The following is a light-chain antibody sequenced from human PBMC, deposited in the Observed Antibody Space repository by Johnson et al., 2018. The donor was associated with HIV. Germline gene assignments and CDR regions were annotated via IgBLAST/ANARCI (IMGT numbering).Light chain of an antibody. Sequence: QSVLTQSPSVSAAPGQKVTISCSGSSSNIGNNYVSWYQQLPGTAPKLLIYENNKRPSGIPDRFSASKSGTSATLAITGLQPGDEADYYCATWDSSLGAHYVFGTGTKVTVL. V-gene: IGLV1-51*02. J-gene: IGLJ1*01. CDR2: ENN. CDR3: ATWDSSLGAHYV. CDR1: SSNIGNNY.